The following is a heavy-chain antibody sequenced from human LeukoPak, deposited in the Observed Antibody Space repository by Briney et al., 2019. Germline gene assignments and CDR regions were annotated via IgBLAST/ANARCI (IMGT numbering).Heavy chain of an antibody. CDR1: GYSFTDYY. CDR2: IDPKSGGT. Sequence: ASVKVSCEASGYSFTDYYIHWVRQAPGQGLEWMGWIDPKSGGTKYGQRFQGRVTMTRDTSISTAYMEVSSLKSDDTAVYYCARKFSGGFSNFDSWGQGTLVTVSS. J-gene: IGHJ4*02. D-gene: IGHD4-23*01. V-gene: IGHV1-2*02. CDR3: ARKFSGGFSNFDS.